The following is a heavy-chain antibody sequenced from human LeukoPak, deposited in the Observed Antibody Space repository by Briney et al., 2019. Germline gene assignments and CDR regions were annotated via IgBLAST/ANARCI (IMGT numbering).Heavy chain of an antibody. CDR3: ARVGAGFGEIPFDY. D-gene: IGHD3-10*01. V-gene: IGHV3-48*01. J-gene: IGHJ4*02. CDR1: GFTFSSYP. Sequence: GGSLRLSCAASGFTFSSYPMNWVRQAPGEGLEWVSYISGSANTMDYADSVRGRFTISRDNAKNSLYLQMNSLRVEDTAVYYCARVGAGFGEIPFDYWGQGTLVTVSS. CDR2: ISGSANTM.